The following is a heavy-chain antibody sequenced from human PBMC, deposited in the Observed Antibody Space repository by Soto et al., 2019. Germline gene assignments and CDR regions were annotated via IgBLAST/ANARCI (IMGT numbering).Heavy chain of an antibody. Sequence: QVQLQESGPGLVKPSETLSLTCTVSGGSISSYYWSWIRQPPGKGLEWIGYIYYSGSTNYNPSLKSRVTISVDTSKNQFSLKLSSVTAADTAVYYCARGRRDRNGFDPWGQGTLVTVSS. CDR1: GGSISSYY. CDR3: ARGRRDRNGFDP. CDR2: IYYSGST. J-gene: IGHJ5*02. V-gene: IGHV4-59*01.